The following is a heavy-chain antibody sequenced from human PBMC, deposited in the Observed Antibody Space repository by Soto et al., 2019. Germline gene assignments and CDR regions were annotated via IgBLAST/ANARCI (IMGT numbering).Heavy chain of an antibody. J-gene: IGHJ5*02. CDR1: GFTFSSYG. V-gene: IGHV3-33*01. CDR3: ARDSGITIFGVVIIGNWFDP. CDR2: IWYDGSNK. D-gene: IGHD3-3*01. Sequence: QVQLVESGGGVVQPGRSLRLSCAASGFTFSSYGMHWVRQAPGKGLEWVAVIWYDGSNKYYADSVKGRFTISRDNSENTLYLQMNSLRAEDTAVYYCARDSGITIFGVVIIGNWFDPWGQGTLVTVSS.